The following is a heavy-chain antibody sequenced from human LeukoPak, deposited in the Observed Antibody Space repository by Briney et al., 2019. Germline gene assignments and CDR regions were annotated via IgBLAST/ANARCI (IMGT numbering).Heavy chain of an antibody. CDR3: ARDISSSWYLARAFDI. V-gene: IGHV6-1*01. CDR1: GDSVSSNSAA. CDR2: TYYRSKWYN. J-gene: IGHJ3*02. D-gene: IGHD6-13*01. Sequence: SQTLSLTCAISGDSVSSNSAAWNWIRQSPSRGLEWLGRTYYRSKWYNDYAVSVKSRITINPDTSKNQFSLQLNSVTPEDTAVYYCARDISSSWYLARAFDIWGQGTMVTVSS.